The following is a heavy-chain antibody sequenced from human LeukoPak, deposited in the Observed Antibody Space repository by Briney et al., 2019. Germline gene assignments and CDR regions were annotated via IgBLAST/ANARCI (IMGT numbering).Heavy chain of an antibody. CDR1: GFTFRNYG. V-gene: IGHV3-30*18. J-gene: IGHJ6*02. CDR3: AKDLYDFWRLGGMDV. D-gene: IGHD3-3*01. Sequence: PGRSLRLSCAASGFTFRNYGMHWVRQAPGKGLEWVALISYDGRNKYHADSVKGRFTISRDNSKNTLYLQMSSLRAEDTAGYYCAKDLYDFWRLGGMDVWGQGTTVTVSS. CDR2: ISYDGRNK.